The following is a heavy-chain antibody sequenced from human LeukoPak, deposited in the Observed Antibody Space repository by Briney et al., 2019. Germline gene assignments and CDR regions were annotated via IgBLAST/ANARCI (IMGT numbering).Heavy chain of an antibody. D-gene: IGHD1-14*01. CDR2: IYWDDDK. CDR3: AHRRGGYNWNHGDFDY. V-gene: IGHV2-5*02. CDR1: GFSLSTTGVG. Sequence: SGPALVRPTQALALTCTFSGFSLSTTGVGVGWIRQSPGKALEWLALIYWDDDKRYSPSLKNRLTIAKDASKNPVVLTMTNVDPVDTATYYCAHRRGGYNWNHGDFDYWGQGTLVTVSS. J-gene: IGHJ4*02.